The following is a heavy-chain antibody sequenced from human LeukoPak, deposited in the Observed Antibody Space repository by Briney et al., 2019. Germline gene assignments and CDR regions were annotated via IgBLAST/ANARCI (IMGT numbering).Heavy chain of an antibody. V-gene: IGHV1-8*01. Sequence: ASVKVSCKASGYTFTSYDINWVRQATGQGLEWMGWMNPNSGNTGYAQKFQGRVTMTRNTSISTAYMELSSLRSEDTAVYYCARDRRDGYNFWAGREKNDAFDIWGQGTMVTVSS. D-gene: IGHD5-24*01. CDR3: ARDRRDGYNFWAGREKNDAFDI. J-gene: IGHJ3*02. CDR2: MNPNSGNT. CDR1: GYTFTSYD.